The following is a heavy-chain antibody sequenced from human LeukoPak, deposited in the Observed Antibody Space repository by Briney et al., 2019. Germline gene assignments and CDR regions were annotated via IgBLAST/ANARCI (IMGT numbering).Heavy chain of an antibody. V-gene: IGHV4-61*02. CDR2: IYTSGST. J-gene: IGHJ5*02. CDR1: GGPISSGSYY. Sequence: SETLSLTCTVSGGPISSGSYYWSWIRQPAGKGLEWIGRIYTSGSTNYNPSLKSRVTISVDTSKNQFSLKLSSVTAADTAVYYCARDFTRIMGAAFDPWGQGTLVTVSS. D-gene: IGHD1-26*01. CDR3: ARDFTRIMGAAFDP.